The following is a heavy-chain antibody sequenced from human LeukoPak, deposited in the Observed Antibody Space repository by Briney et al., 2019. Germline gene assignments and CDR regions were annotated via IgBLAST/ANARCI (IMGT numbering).Heavy chain of an antibody. CDR1: GVSITSYY. CDR3: ARDEYGDFQGFDF. D-gene: IGHD4-17*01. CDR2: FHSRGTT. Sequence: PSETLSLTCSVSGVSITSYYWNWIRQSPGKGLEWLGNFHSRGTTNYNPSLKSRVTLSLDTSKSQFALKVTSVTAADTAVYYCARDEYGDFQGFDFWGQGTRVTVSS. J-gene: IGHJ4*02. V-gene: IGHV4-59*13.